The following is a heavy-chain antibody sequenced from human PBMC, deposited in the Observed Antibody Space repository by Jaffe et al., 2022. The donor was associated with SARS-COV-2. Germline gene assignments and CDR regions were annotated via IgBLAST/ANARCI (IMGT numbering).Heavy chain of an antibody. D-gene: IGHD6-13*01. J-gene: IGHJ4*02. CDR2: IYYSGST. CDR3: ASLIAAAGEGYHNLNFDY. V-gene: IGHV4-39*01. CDR1: GGSISSSSYY. Sequence: QLQLQESGPGLVKPSETLSLTCTVSGGSISSSSYYWGWIRQPPGKGLEWIGSIYYSGSTYYSPSLKSRVTISVDTSKNQFSLKLSSVTAADTAVYYCASLIAAAGEGYHNLNFDYWGQGTLVTVSS.